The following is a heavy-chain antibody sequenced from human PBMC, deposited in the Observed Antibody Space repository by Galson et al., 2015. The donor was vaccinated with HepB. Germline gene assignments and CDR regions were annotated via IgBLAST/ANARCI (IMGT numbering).Heavy chain of an antibody. J-gene: IGHJ3*02. D-gene: IGHD5-24*01. CDR2: ISAYNGNT. CDR1: GYTFTSYG. V-gene: IGHV1-18*01. CDR3: ARGVPTADGYNLVATPNAFDI. Sequence: SCKASGYTFTSYGISWVRQAPGQGLEWMGWISAYNGNTNYAQKLQGRVTMTTDTSTSTAYMELRSLRSDDTAVYYCARGVPTADGYNLVATPNAFDIWGQGTMVTVSS.